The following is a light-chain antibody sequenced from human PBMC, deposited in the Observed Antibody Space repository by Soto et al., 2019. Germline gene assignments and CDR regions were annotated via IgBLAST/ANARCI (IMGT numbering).Light chain of an antibody. CDR3: QQCGALSYT. CDR2: AAS. J-gene: IGKJ2*01. CDR1: QSVSSSY. V-gene: IGKV3-20*01. Sequence: DIVLTQSPGTLSLSPGERATLSCRASQSVSSSYFAWYQQKPGQAPRLLIYAASRRASGIPDRFSGSGFGSDFTLFIYSLKPEDFAVYYCQQCGALSYTFAQGTK.